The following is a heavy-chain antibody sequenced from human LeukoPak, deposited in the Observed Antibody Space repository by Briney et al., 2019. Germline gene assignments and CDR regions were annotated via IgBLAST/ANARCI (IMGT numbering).Heavy chain of an antibody. D-gene: IGHD3-22*01. V-gene: IGHV1-18*01. CDR1: GYTFIAYY. CDR3: ARAAWNYYDSSGYHDY. Sequence: GASVKVSCRASGYTFIAYYMHWVRQAPGQGLEWMGWISAYNGNTNYAQKLQGRVTMTTDTSTSTAYMELRSLRSDDTAVYYCARAAWNYYDSSGYHDYWGQGTLVTVSS. J-gene: IGHJ4*02. CDR2: ISAYNGNT.